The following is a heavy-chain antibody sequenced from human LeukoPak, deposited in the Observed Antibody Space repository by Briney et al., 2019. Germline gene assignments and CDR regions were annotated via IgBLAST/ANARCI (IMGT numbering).Heavy chain of an antibody. CDR3: AKNLYCGGGSCYPSALGMDV. V-gene: IGHV3-23*01. D-gene: IGHD2-15*01. CDR2: IGFGDDSA. CDR1: GFTFNNYA. J-gene: IGHJ6*02. Sequence: GGSLRLSCAASGFTFNNYAMSWVRQAPGKGLEWVSTIGFGDDSAYYADSVKGRFTISRDNSKNTLFLQMNSLRAEDTAVYYCAKNLYCGGGSCYPSALGMDVWGQGTTVTVSS.